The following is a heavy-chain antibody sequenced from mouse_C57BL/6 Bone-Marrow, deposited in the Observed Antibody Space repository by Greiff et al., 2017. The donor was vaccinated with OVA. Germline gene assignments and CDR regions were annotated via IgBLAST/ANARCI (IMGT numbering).Heavy chain of an antibody. V-gene: IGHV1-69*01. D-gene: IGHD2-1*01. CDR2: IDPSDSYT. CDR3: ATYGNYGWYFDV. Sequence: QVQLQQSGAELVMPGASVKLSCKASGYTFTSYWMHLVKQRPGQGLEWIGEIDPSDSYTNYNQKFKGKSTLTVDKSSSTAYMQLSSLTSEDSAVYYCATYGNYGWYFDVWGTGTTVTVSS. CDR1: GYTFTSYW. J-gene: IGHJ1*03.